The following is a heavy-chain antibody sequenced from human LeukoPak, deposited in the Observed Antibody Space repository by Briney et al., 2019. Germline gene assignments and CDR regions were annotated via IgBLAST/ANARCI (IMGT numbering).Heavy chain of an antibody. D-gene: IGHD2-15*01. V-gene: IGHV4-59*01. Sequence: SETLSLTCTVSGDSISSYYWSWIRQPPGKGLKWIGYIYYSGSTNYNPSLKSRVTISVDTSKNQFSLKLSSVTAADTAVYYCARVARLYCSGGSCYSIDYWGQGTLVTVSS. CDR1: GDSISSYY. CDR2: IYYSGST. CDR3: ARVARLYCSGGSCYSIDY. J-gene: IGHJ4*02.